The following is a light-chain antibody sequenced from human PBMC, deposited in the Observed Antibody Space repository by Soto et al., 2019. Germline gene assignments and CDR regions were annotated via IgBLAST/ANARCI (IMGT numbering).Light chain of an antibody. Sequence: QSVLTQPPSVSGAPGQRVTISCTGSSSNIGSTYDVQWYQQLPGTAPKLLIPGNTDRPSGVPDRFSGSKSGTSASLAITWLQADDESDYYCQSYDDSLSVHYVFGTGTKLTVL. CDR2: GNT. V-gene: IGLV1-40*01. CDR3: QSYDDSLSVHYV. J-gene: IGLJ1*01. CDR1: SSNIGSTYD.